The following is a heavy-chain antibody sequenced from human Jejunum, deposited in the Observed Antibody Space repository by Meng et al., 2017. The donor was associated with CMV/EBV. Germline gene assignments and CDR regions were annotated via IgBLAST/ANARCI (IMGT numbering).Heavy chain of an antibody. CDR2: INRDGTST. J-gene: IGHJ6*02. V-gene: IGHV3-74*01. D-gene: IGHD1-26*01. Sequence: MHWVRQAPGKGLVWVSRINRDGTSTTYADSVKGRFTFSRDNAKSTLYLQLNSLRAEDTAVYYCARGGASDYYYYGLDVWGQGTTVTVSS. CDR3: ARGGASDYYYYGLDV.